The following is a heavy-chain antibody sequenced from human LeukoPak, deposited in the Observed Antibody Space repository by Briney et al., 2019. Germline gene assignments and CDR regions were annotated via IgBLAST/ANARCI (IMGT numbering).Heavy chain of an antibody. Sequence: GGSLRLSCAASGFTFTSYGMHWVRQSPGKGLEWVALITYDGYYKYYSDSVKGRFTISSDASKNTLYLQMNSLRAEDTAVYYCARDLSPVVRASPMGYWGQGTLVTVSS. D-gene: IGHD3-10*01. CDR2: ITYDGYYK. CDR3: ARDLSPVVRASPMGY. J-gene: IGHJ4*02. V-gene: IGHV3-30*03. CDR1: GFTFTSYG.